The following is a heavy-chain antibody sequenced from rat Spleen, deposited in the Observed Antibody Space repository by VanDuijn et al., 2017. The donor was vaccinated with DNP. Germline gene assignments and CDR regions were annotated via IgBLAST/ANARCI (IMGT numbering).Heavy chain of an antibody. Sequence: EVQLVESGGGLVQPGRSLKLSCAASGFTFSNYYMAWVRQAPKKGLEWVAAISTSGSRTYYPDSVKGRFTISRDDAKSSLYLQMNSLKSEDTATYYCARWGYWYFDFWGPGTMITVSS. J-gene: IGHJ1*01. CDR2: ISTSGSRT. CDR1: GFTFSNYY. CDR3: ARWGYWYFDF. V-gene: IGHV5-25*01.